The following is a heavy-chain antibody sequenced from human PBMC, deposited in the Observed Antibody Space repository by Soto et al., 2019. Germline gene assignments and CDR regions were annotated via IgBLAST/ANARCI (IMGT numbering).Heavy chain of an antibody. Sequence: GGSLRLSCAASGFTFSSYWMHWVRQAPGKGLVWVSRINSDGSSTSYADSVKGRFTISRDNAKNTLYLQMNSLRAEDTAVYYCALGYCSGGSCYWADWDYWGQGTLVTVSS. V-gene: IGHV3-74*01. D-gene: IGHD2-15*01. CDR1: GFTFSSYW. CDR2: INSDGSST. CDR3: ALGYCSGGSCYWADWDY. J-gene: IGHJ4*02.